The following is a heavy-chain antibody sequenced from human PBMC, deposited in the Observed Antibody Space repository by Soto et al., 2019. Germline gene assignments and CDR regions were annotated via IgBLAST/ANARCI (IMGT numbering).Heavy chain of an antibody. D-gene: IGHD1-1*01. J-gene: IGHJ4*02. V-gene: IGHV4-34*01. CDR2: INHSGST. CDR1: GGSFSGYY. Sequence: TSETLSLTCAVYGGSFSGYYWSWIRQPPGKGLEWIGEINHSGSTNYNPSLKRRVTISVDTSKNQFSLKLSSVTAADTAVYYCARGLEDRRGHQRSGRFDYWGQGTLVTVSS. CDR3: ARGLEDRRGHQRSGRFDY.